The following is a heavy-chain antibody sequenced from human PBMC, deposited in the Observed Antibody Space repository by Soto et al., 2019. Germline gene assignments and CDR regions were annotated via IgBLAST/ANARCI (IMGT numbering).Heavy chain of an antibody. CDR3: AKLGLGRIAAAVRDYYYYYGMDV. Sequence: GGSLRLSCAASGFTFSSYGMHWVRQAPGKGLEWVAVISYDGSNKYYADSVKGRFTISRDNSKNTLYLQMNSLRAEDTAVYYCAKLGLGRIAAAVRDYYYYYGMDVWGQGTTVTVSS. CDR2: ISYDGSNK. V-gene: IGHV3-30*18. J-gene: IGHJ6*02. D-gene: IGHD6-13*01. CDR1: GFTFSSYG.